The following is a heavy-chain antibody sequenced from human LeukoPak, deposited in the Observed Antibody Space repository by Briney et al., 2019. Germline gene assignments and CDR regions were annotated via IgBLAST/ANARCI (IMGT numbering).Heavy chain of an antibody. J-gene: IGHJ4*02. CDR2: IYHSGST. CDR3: ARSAVAGMDYFDY. D-gene: IGHD6-19*01. V-gene: IGHV4-30-2*01. Sequence: SQTLSLTCAVSGGSISSGGYSWSWIRQPPGEGLEWIGYIYHSGSTYYNPSLKSRVTISVDRSKNQFSLKLSSVTAADTAVYYCARSAVAGMDYFDYWGQGTLVTVSS. CDR1: GGSISSGGYS.